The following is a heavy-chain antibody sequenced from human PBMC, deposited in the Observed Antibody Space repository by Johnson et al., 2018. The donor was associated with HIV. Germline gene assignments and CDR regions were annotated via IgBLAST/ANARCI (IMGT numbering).Heavy chain of an antibody. D-gene: IGHD3-22*01. CDR3: ARQLGYYYDSSGYYAEPDDAFDI. V-gene: IGHV3-13*01. CDR2: IGTAGDT. J-gene: IGHJ3*02. CDR1: GFTFSSYD. Sequence: VQLVESGGGLVQPGGSLRLSCAASGFTFSSYDMHWVRQATGKGLEWVSAIGTAGDTYYPGSVKGRFTISRENAKNSLYLQMNSLRAEYTAVYYCARQLGYYYDSSGYYAEPDDAFDIWGQGTMVTVSS.